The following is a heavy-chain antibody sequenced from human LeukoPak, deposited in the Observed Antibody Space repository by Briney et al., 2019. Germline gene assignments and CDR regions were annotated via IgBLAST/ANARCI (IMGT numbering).Heavy chain of an antibody. CDR2: IKQDGSEK. CDR1: GFTFSSYW. D-gene: IGHD6-19*01. Sequence: GRSLRLSCAASGFTFSSYWMSWVRQAPGKGLEWVANIKQDGSEKYYVDSVKGRFTISRDNAKNSLYLQMNSLRAEDTAVYYCARRWYSSGWYYFDYWGQGTLVTVSS. CDR3: ARRWYSSGWYYFDY. V-gene: IGHV3-7*01. J-gene: IGHJ4*02.